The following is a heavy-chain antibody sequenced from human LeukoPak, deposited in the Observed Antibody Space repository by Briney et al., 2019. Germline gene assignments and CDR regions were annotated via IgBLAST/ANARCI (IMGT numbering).Heavy chain of an antibody. J-gene: IGHJ4*02. CDR2: IKPDGREA. D-gene: IGHD1-26*01. CDR3: ARWDTGNYYGIGD. Sequence: GGSLRLSCAASRFTFTNYWMTWVRQAPGRGLDWVANIKPDGREAYYVDSVRGRFTISRDNAKNSLFLQMNSLRVEDTAVYYCARWDTGNYYGIGDWGQGTLVTVSS. V-gene: IGHV3-7*03. CDR1: RFTFTNYW.